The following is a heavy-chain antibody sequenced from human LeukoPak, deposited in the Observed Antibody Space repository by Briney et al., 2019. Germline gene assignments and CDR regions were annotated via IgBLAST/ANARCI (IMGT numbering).Heavy chain of an antibody. J-gene: IGHJ4*02. Sequence: GGSLRLSCAASGFTFSSYSMNWVRQAPGKGLEWVSSISSSSSYIYYADSVKGRLTISRDNAKNSLYLQMNSLRAEDTAVYYCARAKGYDSSGYYYSALRYWGQGTLVTVSS. D-gene: IGHD3-22*01. CDR3: ARAKGYDSSGYYYSALRY. CDR1: GFTFSSYS. V-gene: IGHV3-21*01. CDR2: ISSSSSYI.